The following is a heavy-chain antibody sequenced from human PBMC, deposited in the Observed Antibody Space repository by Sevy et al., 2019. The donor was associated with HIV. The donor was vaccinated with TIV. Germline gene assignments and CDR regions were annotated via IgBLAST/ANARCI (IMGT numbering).Heavy chain of an antibody. Sequence: SETLSLTCAVYGGSFSGYYWSWIRQPPGKGLEWIGEINHSGSTNYNPSLQSRVTISVDTSKNQFSLKLSSVTAADTAVYYCARGRARIAAAGYYFDYWGQGTLVTVSS. D-gene: IGHD6-13*01. V-gene: IGHV4-34*01. CDR2: INHSGST. CDR1: GGSFSGYY. J-gene: IGHJ4*02. CDR3: ARGRARIAAAGYYFDY.